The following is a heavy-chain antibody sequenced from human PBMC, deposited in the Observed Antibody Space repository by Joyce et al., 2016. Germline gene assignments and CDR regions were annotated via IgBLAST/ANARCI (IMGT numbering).Heavy chain of an antibody. J-gene: IGHJ5*02. CDR2: KNPNSGNI. V-gene: IGHV1-8*01. CDR3: ARERNYGDLSFDP. CDR1: GYTFTSYD. D-gene: IGHD4-17*01. Sequence: QVQLVQSGAEVKKPGASVKFSCKASGYTFTSYDINWVRQATGQGLEWMGWKNPNSGNIAYAQKFQGRVTMTRNTSTSTADMELSSLRSEDTAVYYCARERNYGDLSFDPWGQGTLVTVSS.